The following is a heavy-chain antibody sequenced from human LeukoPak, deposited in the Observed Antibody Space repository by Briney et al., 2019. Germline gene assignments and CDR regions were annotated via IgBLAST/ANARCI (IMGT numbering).Heavy chain of an antibody. D-gene: IGHD2-15*01. J-gene: IGHJ3*02. Sequence: SETLSLTCAVSGYSISSGYYWGWIRQPPGKGLEWIGSIYHSGSTYYNPSLKSRVTISVDTSKNQFSLKLSSATAADTAVYYCYQVAADAFDIWGQGTMVTVSS. CDR1: GYSISSGYY. CDR3: YQVAADAFDI. CDR2: IYHSGST. V-gene: IGHV4-38-2*01.